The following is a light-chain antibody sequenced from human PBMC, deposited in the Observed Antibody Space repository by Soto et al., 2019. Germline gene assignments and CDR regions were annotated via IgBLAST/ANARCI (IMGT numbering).Light chain of an antibody. V-gene: IGLV1-51*01. CDR3: GAWDNSLNVYV. CDR1: SSNIGNYY. CDR2: DNN. Sequence: TQPPSLSAAPGQTVTISCSGSSSNIGNYYVSWYLHLPGTAPKLLIYDNNKRPSGIPDRFSGSKSGTSATLAITGLQTGDEGDYSCGAWDNSLNVYVFGGGTKVNVL. J-gene: IGLJ1*01.